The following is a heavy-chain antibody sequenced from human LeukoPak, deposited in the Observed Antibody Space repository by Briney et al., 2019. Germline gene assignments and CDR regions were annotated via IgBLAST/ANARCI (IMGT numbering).Heavy chain of an antibody. J-gene: IGHJ4*02. CDR3: ARLRSPGDFDY. CDR1: GGSVSGTNYY. D-gene: IGHD1-26*01. V-gene: IGHV4-39*07. CDR2: IYYSGST. Sequence: PSETLSLTCSVSGGSVSGTNYYWAWIRRPPEKGLEWIGTIYYSGSTYYNVSLKSRVTISVDTSKNQFSLNLSSVTAADTAVYYCARLRSPGDFDYWGQGTLVTVSS.